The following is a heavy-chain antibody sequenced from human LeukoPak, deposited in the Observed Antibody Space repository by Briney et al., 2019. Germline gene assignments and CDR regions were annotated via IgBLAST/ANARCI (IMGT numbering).Heavy chain of an antibody. CDR1: GDSVSSNSAA. Sequence: SQTLSLTCAISGDSVSSNSAAWNWIRQSPSRGLEWLGRTYYRSKWYNDYAVSVKSRITINPDTSKNQFSLQLNSLTPEDTAVYYCARGDCSSTSCYSANWFDPWGQGTLVTVSS. CDR2: TYYRSKWYN. D-gene: IGHD2-2*02. V-gene: IGHV6-1*01. J-gene: IGHJ5*02. CDR3: ARGDCSSTSCYSANWFDP.